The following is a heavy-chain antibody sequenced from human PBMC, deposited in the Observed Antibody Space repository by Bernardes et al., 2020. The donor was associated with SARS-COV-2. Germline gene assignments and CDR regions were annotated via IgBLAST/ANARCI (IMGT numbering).Heavy chain of an antibody. Sequence: SGPTLVKPTQTLTLTCTFSGFSLTTGEVAVGWIRQPAGKALEWLAIIYGDDYKRYNPSLESRLTITRDTSKNHVVLTMTNMDPVDTATYYCAHNFRFLDHLFDFWGQGTLVSVSP. V-gene: IGHV2-5*02. D-gene: IGHD1-1*01. CDR2: IYGDDYK. CDR1: GFSLTTGEVA. J-gene: IGHJ4*02. CDR3: AHNFRFLDHLFDF.